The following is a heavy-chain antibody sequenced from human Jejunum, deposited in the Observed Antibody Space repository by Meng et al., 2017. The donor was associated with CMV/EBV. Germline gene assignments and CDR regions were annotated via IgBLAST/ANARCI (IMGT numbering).Heavy chain of an antibody. V-gene: IGHV3-30*04. D-gene: IGHD3-16*01. CDR1: GFTFGSNA. J-gene: IGHJ4*02. CDR3: ARDGGGFNSSPFDR. Sequence: GFTFGSNARHWVRQAPGKGLGWVAVTSYDGNSQYYTDSVEGRFTISRDNSDNMLYLHMNSLRADDTALYYCARDGGGFNSSPFDRWGQGTLVTVSS. CDR2: TSYDGNSQ.